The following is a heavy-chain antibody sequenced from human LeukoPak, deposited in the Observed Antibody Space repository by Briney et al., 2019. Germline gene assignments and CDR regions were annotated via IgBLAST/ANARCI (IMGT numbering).Heavy chain of an antibody. CDR2: ISGSGGTT. V-gene: IGHV3-23*01. Sequence: LPGGSLRLSCAASGFTFSSYAMSWVRQAPGKGLEWVSLISGSGGTTYYADSVKGRYTISRGNSKNTLYLQMSSLRGDDTAVYYCAKDLDYDGSGRPFDHWGQGTLVTVSS. J-gene: IGHJ4*02. D-gene: IGHD3-10*01. CDR3: AKDLDYDGSGRPFDH. CDR1: GFTFSSYA.